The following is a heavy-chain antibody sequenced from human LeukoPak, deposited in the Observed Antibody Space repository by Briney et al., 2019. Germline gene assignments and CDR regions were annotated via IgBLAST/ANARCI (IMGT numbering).Heavy chain of an antibody. CDR3: AKDRRRLSIAAAGHDY. J-gene: IGHJ4*02. Sequence: PGGSLRLSCAASGFTFSSYDMHWVRQATGKGLEWVSAIGTAGDTYYPGSVKGRFTISRENAKNSLYLQMNSLRAGDTAVYYCAKDRRRLSIAAAGHDYWGQGTLVTVSS. CDR1: GFTFSSYD. V-gene: IGHV3-13*01. CDR2: IGTAGDT. D-gene: IGHD6-13*01.